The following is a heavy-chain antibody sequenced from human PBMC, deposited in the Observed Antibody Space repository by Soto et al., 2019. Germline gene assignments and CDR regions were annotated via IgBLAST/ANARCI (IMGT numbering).Heavy chain of an antibody. CDR2: INTKSGDT. CDR1: EYTFIGFH. D-gene: IGHD2-15*01. Sequence: QVQLVQSGAEVKKPGASVKVSCEASEYTFIGFHLHWVRQAPGQGLEWMGWINTKSGDTKYAQKFQGRVTLTRDTYIRTGYMERSRLESNGTAVYYCGKGLWTVGHCTGGSCYDVMDVWGQGTTVTVSS. J-gene: IGHJ6*02. V-gene: IGHV1-2*02. CDR3: GKGLWTVGHCTGGSCYDVMDV.